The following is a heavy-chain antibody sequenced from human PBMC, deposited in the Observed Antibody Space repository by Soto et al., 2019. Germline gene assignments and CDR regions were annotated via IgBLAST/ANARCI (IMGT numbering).Heavy chain of an antibody. CDR1: GGSTSSYY. D-gene: IGHD6-6*01. CDR3: ARDKPPGYSSSSAQRYYYGMDV. Sequence: SETLSLTCTVSGGSTSSYYWSWIRQPPGKGLEWIGYIYYSGSTNYNPSLKSRVTISVDTSKNQFSLKLSSVTAADTAVYYCARDKPPGYSSSSAQRYYYGMDVWGQGTTVTV. CDR2: IYYSGST. V-gene: IGHV4-59*01. J-gene: IGHJ6*02.